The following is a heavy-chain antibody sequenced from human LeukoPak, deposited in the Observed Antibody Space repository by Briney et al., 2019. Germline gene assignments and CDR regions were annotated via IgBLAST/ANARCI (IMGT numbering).Heavy chain of an antibody. CDR3: ARAGNDILTGYSSQFDY. CDR2: FDPEDGET. J-gene: IGHJ4*02. D-gene: IGHD3-9*01. V-gene: IGHV1-24*01. Sequence: APVKVSCKASGYTFTSYYMHWVRQAPGKGLEWMGGFDPEDGETIYAQKFQGRVTMTEDTSTDTAYMELSSLRSEDTAVYYCARAGNDILTGYSSQFDYWGQGTLVTVSS. CDR1: GYTFTSYY.